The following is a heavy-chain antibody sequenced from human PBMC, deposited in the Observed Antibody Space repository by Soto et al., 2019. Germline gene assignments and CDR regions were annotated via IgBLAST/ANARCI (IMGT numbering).Heavy chain of an antibody. Sequence: QVQLVQSGAEVKKPGASVKVSCKASGYTFTSYGISWVRQAPGQGLEWMGWISAYNGNTNYAQKLQGRVTMTTDTSASTGYMELRSLRSDDTAVYYCARVPMYSSSWYIGGGAFDIWGQGTMVTVSS. CDR1: GYTFTSYG. CDR2: ISAYNGNT. D-gene: IGHD6-13*01. J-gene: IGHJ3*02. V-gene: IGHV1-18*01. CDR3: ARVPMYSSSWYIGGGAFDI.